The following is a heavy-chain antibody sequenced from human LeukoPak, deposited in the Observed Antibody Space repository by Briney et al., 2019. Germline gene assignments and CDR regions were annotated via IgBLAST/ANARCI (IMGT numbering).Heavy chain of an antibody. CDR2: INCDGSSI. V-gene: IGHV3-74*01. J-gene: IGHJ4*02. CDR1: GFTFNAFW. CDR3: ARCLVHDTSGYYSDY. D-gene: IGHD3-22*01. Sequence: GGSLTLSCAASGFTFNAFWRHWVRQAPGMGVVGVSRINCDGSSIAYTDSVKGRFPISRENAKHTLYLQMKSLKAGDGALLYGARCLVHDTSGYYSDYWGQGTLVTVSS.